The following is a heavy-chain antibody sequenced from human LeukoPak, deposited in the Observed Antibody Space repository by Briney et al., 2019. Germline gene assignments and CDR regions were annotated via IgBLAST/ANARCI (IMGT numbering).Heavy chain of an antibody. D-gene: IGHD6-6*01. V-gene: IGHV3-30*02. CDR3: ARLGDRQVLGN. Sequence: GGSLRLSCAASAFTFTNSGMHWVRQAPGKGLEGVAFIQHDGTYKYYADSVKGRFTISRDNAKNSLYLQMNNLRAEDTAVYYCARLGDRQVLGNWGQGTLVTVSS. CDR2: IQHDGTYK. J-gene: IGHJ4*02. CDR1: AFTFTNSG.